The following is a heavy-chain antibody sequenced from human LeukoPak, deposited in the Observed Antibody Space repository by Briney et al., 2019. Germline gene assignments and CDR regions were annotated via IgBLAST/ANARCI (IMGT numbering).Heavy chain of an antibody. CDR3: ARGKRKGGYVLAPRSAFDI. CDR2: IYYSGST. J-gene: IGHJ3*02. V-gene: IGHV4-59*01. D-gene: IGHD5-12*01. CDR1: GGSISSYY. Sequence: PSETLSLTCTVSGGSISSYYWSWTRQPPGKGLEWIGYIYYSGSTNYNPSLKSRVTISVDTSKNQFSLKLSSVTAADTAVYYCARGKRKGGYVLAPRSAFDIWGQGTMVTVSS.